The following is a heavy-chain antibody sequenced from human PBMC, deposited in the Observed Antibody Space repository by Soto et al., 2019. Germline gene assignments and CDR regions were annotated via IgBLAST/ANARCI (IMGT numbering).Heavy chain of an antibody. CDR2: INPNGGST. D-gene: IGHD2-15*01. J-gene: IGHJ4*02. CDR1: GYTFTTYY. Sequence: QVQLVQSGAEVKRPGASVKVSCKASGYTFTTYYMHWVRQAPGQGLEWLGIINPNGGSTTYAQKFQGRVTMTRDTSTCTVSLELSSLRSEDTAVYYCARAAYCSGGTCFHGNCDYWGQGTLVTFSA. CDR3: ARAAYCSGGTCFHGNCDY. V-gene: IGHV1-46*01.